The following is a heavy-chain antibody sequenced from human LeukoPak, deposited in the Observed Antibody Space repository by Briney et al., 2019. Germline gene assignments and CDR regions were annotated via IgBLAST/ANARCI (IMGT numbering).Heavy chain of an antibody. CDR2: IVPIFGTA. CDR3: AVLKSILTGYYTPVFDY. V-gene: IGHV1-69*06. D-gene: IGHD3-9*01. CDR1: GGTFSSYA. J-gene: IGHJ4*02. Sequence: SVKVSCKASGGTFSSYAISWVRQAPGQGLEWMGGIVPIFGTANYAQKFQGRVTITADKSTSTAYMELSSLRSEDTAVYYCAVLKSILTGYYTPVFDYWGQGTLVTVSS.